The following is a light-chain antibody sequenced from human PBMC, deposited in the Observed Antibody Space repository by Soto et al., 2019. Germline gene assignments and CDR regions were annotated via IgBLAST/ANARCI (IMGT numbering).Light chain of an antibody. CDR3: QQYSSSRGT. CDR2: GAS. CDR1: QSVSSSY. V-gene: IGKV3-20*01. Sequence: EIVLTQSPGTLSLSPGERATFSCRASQSVSSSYLAWYQQKPGQAPRRIIYGASSRATGIPDRFSGSGSGTEFTLTISRLEPEDFAVYYCQQYSSSRGTFGPGTKVAIK. J-gene: IGKJ3*01.